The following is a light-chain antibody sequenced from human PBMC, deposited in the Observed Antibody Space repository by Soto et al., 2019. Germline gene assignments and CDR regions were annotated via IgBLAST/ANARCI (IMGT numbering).Light chain of an antibody. J-gene: IGKJ1*01. CDR2: DAS. Sequence: DIQMTQSPSTLSASVGDTVTVTCRASQSVSGWLAWYQQKPGEAPKLLIYDASALPRGVPSRFSGSGSGTKFPLTISSLQPDYFANYYCQKYETFSGTFGPGTKVEI. CDR1: QSVSGW. CDR3: QKYETFSGT. V-gene: IGKV1-5*01.